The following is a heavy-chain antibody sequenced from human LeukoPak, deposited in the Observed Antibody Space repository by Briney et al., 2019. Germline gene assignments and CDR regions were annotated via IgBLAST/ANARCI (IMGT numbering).Heavy chain of an antibody. Sequence: GGSLRLSCAASGLSFSGHWMNWVRQPPGKGLEWVANIKADGSEKYYVDSVKGRFTISRDDAKRTVDLQMDNLRAEDTAIYYCAYRNNFEYWGQGALVTVSS. CDR2: IKADGSEK. V-gene: IGHV3-7*05. CDR3: AYRNNFEY. CDR1: GLSFSGHW. J-gene: IGHJ4*02. D-gene: IGHD1-26*01.